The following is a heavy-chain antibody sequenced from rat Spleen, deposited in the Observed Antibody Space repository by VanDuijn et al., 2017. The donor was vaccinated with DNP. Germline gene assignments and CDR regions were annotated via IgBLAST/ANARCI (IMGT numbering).Heavy chain of an antibody. CDR1: GFIFSDYN. CDR3: ARLSAGSSGD. D-gene: IGHD5-1*01. J-gene: IGHJ2*01. Sequence: EVQLEESGGGLVQPGRSLKLSCAASGFIFSDYNMAWVRQAPKKGLEWVATIRHDGSSTYYRDSVKGRFTISRDNAQNTLYLQMSKLGSEDTAIYYWARLSAGSSGDWGQGVMVTVSS. V-gene: IGHV5-7*01. CDR2: IRHDGSST.